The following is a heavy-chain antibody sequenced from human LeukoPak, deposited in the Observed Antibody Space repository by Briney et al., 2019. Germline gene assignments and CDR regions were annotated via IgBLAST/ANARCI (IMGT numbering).Heavy chain of an antibody. CDR1: GFTFRSYW. CDR3: ARWARYCSSGSCYSWFDP. J-gene: IGHJ5*02. D-gene: IGHD2-15*01. Sequence: GGSLRLSCAASGFTFRSYWKSWVRQAPGKGLEWVANMKLDGSEEYYVDSVKGRFTISSDNAKNSLYLQMNSLRVDDTAVYYCARWARYCSSGSCYSWFDPWGQGTLVTVSS. CDR2: MKLDGSEE. V-gene: IGHV3-7*01.